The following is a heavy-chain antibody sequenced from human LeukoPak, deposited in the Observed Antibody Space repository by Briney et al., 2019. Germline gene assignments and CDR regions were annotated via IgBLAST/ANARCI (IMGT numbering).Heavy chain of an antibody. CDR1: GYTFTGHY. CDR3: ARGAGDSMIVVVIYDWFDP. D-gene: IGHD3-22*01. V-gene: IGHV1-2*02. J-gene: IGHJ5*02. Sequence: ASVKVSCKASGYTFTGHYMHWVRQAPGQGLEWMGWINPNSGGTNYAQKFQGRVTMTRDTSISTAYMELSRLRSDDTAVYYCARGAGDSMIVVVIYDWFDPWGQGTLVTVSS. CDR2: INPNSGGT.